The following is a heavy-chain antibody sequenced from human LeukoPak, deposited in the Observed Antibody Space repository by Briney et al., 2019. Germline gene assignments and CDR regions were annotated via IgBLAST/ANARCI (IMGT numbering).Heavy chain of an antibody. V-gene: IGHV2-5*02. J-gene: IGHJ3*02. CDR3: ARSYYDILTGYYSGDAFDI. CDR1: GFSLSTSGVG. CDR2: TYWDDDK. Sequence: SGPTLANPTQTLTLTCTFSGFSLSTSGVGVGWIRQPPGKALEWLALTYWDDDKRYSPSLKSRLTITKDTSKNQVVLTMTNMDPVDTATYYCARSYYDILTGYYSGDAFDIWGQGTMVTVSS. D-gene: IGHD3-9*01.